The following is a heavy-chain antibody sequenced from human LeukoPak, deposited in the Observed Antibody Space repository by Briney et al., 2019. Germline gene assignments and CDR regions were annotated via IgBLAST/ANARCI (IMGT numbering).Heavy chain of an antibody. V-gene: IGHV3-30*18. CDR3: AKASLRYFDWFSDY. J-gene: IGHJ4*02. Sequence: GGSLGLSCAASGFTFSSYAMHWVRQAPGKGLEWVAVISYDGSNKYYADSVKGRFTFSRDNSRNTLHLQMNSLRAEDTAVYSCAKASLRYFDWFSDYWGQGTLVTVSS. CDR2: ISYDGSNK. D-gene: IGHD3-9*01. CDR1: GFTFSSYA.